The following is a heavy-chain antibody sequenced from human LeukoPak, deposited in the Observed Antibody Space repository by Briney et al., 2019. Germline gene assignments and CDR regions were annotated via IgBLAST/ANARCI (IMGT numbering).Heavy chain of an antibody. Sequence: SETLSLTCAVYGGSFSGYYWSGIRQPPGKGLEWIGEINHSGSTNYNPSLKSRVAISVDTSKNQFSLKLSSVTAADTAVYYCARGPRWLQPKGYFDYWGQGTLVTVSS. CDR1: GGSFSGYY. J-gene: IGHJ4*02. CDR3: ARGPRWLQPKGYFDY. CDR2: INHSGST. V-gene: IGHV4-34*01. D-gene: IGHD5-24*01.